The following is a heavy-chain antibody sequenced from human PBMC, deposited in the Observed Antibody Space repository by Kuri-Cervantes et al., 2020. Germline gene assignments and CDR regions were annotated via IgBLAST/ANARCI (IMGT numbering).Heavy chain of an antibody. D-gene: IGHD2-15*01. V-gene: IGHV1-8*02. CDR1: GYTFTSYD. Sequence: ASVKVSCKASGYTFTSYDINWVRQATGQGLEWMGWMNPNSGNTGYAQKFQGRVTMTRDTSISIAYMELSSLRSEDTAVYYCARDFRRCSGGSCYHDRDYWGQGTLVTVSS. CDR3: ARDFRRCSGGSCYHDRDY. J-gene: IGHJ4*02. CDR2: MNPNSGNT.